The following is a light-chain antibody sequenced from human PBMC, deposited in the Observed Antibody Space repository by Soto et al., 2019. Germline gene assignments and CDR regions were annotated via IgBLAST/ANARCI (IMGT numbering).Light chain of an antibody. CDR1: SSDVGGYNY. V-gene: IGLV2-14*01. CDR2: DVS. J-gene: IGLJ2*01. CDR3: TSYTSSSTLVV. Sequence: QSALTQPASVSGSPGQSITISCTGTSSDVGGYNYVSWYQQHPGKAPKLMIYDVSNRPSGVSNRFSGSKSGNTASLTISGLQDEEEDDYYCTSYTSSSTLVVFGAGTKLTVL.